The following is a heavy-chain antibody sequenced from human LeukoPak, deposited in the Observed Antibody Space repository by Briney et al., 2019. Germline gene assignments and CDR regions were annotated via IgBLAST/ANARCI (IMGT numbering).Heavy chain of an antibody. CDR2: ISYDGSNK. CDR3: ASDCGGDCYSLDY. J-gene: IGHJ4*02. CDR1: GFTLSSYG. V-gene: IGHV3-30*03. D-gene: IGHD2-21*02. Sequence: PGGSLRLSCAASGFTLSSYGMHWVRQAPGKGLEWVAVISYDGSNKYYADSVKGRFTISRDNSKNTLYLQMNSLRAVDTAVYYCASDCGGDCYSLDYWGQGTLVTVSS.